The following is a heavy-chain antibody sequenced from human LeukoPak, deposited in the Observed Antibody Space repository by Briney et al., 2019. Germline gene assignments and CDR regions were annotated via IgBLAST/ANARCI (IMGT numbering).Heavy chain of an antibody. D-gene: IGHD6-19*01. V-gene: IGHV3-21*01. Sequence: GGSLRLSCAASGFTFSSYGMNWVRQAPGKGLEWVSSIGSSSSYIYYADSVKGRFTISRDNAKNSLYLQMNSLRAEDTAVYYCAREISGWYYFDYWGQGTLVTVSS. J-gene: IGHJ4*02. CDR3: AREISGWYYFDY. CDR1: GFTFSSYG. CDR2: IGSSSSYI.